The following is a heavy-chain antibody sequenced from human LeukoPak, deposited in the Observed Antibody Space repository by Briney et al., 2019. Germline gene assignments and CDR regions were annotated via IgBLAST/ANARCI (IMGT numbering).Heavy chain of an antibody. V-gene: IGHV3-23*01. Sequence: GGSLRLSCAASGFTFSSFTMHWVRQAPGKGLEWVSAISGSGGSTYYADSVKGRFTISRDNSKNTLYLQMNSLRAEDTAVYYCAKSYYYDSSGYYPYWGQGTLVTVSS. J-gene: IGHJ4*02. CDR1: GFTFSSFT. D-gene: IGHD3-22*01. CDR2: ISGSGGST. CDR3: AKSYYYDSSGYYPY.